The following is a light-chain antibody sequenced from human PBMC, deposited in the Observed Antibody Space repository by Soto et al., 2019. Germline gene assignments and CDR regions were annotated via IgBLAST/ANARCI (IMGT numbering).Light chain of an antibody. CDR2: DSS. CDR3: QQRSNWPPIT. Sequence: EIVLTQSPATLSLSPGERATLSCRASQSVGSSLAWYQQKPGQAPRLLINDSSNRATGIPARFSGSGSGTDFTLTISSLEPEDFAVYYCQQRSNWPPITFGQGTRLEI. J-gene: IGKJ5*01. V-gene: IGKV3-11*01. CDR1: QSVGSS.